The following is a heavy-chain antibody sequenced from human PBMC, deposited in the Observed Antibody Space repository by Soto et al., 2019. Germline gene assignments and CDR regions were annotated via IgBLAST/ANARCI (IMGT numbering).Heavy chain of an antibody. J-gene: IGHJ4*02. V-gene: IGHV3-48*02. CDR2: ISRSTTI. CDR3: VRDGSYYTSGLDFDY. CDR1: GCTFSNYN. D-gene: IGHD3-22*01. Sequence: GGSLRLSCAASGCTFSNYNMNWVRQAPGKGLEWVSFISRSTTIYYADSVKGRFTISRDNAKNSLYLQMNSLRDEDTAVYYCVRDGSYYTSGLDFDYWGQGALVTVSS.